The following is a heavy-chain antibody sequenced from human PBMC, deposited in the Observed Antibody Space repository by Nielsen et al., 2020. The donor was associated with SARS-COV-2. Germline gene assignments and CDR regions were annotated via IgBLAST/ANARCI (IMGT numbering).Heavy chain of an antibody. CDR2: IKQDGNQK. V-gene: IGHV3-7*01. D-gene: IGHD2-15*01. J-gene: IGHJ6*02. Sequence: WIPQPPGKGLEWVANIKQDGNQKYYVDSVKGRFTVSRDNAKNSLYLQMNSLRAEDTAVYYCARDRSPVDSLWDVWGQGTTVTVSS. CDR3: ARDRSPVDSLWDV.